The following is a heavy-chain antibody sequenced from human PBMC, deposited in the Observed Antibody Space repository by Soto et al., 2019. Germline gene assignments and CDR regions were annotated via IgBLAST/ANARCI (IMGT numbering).Heavy chain of an antibody. CDR1: GGSFSGYY. CDR3: ARGRGLWTTVIGYRWFDR. CDR2: INHSGST. V-gene: IGHV4-34*01. Sequence: PSETLSLTCAVYGGSFSGYYWSWIRQPPGKGLEWIGEINHSGSTNYNPPLKSRVTISVDTSKNQFSLKLSSVTAADTAVYYCARGRGLWTTVIGYRWFDRWGQGTLVTVSS. J-gene: IGHJ5*02. D-gene: IGHD4-4*01.